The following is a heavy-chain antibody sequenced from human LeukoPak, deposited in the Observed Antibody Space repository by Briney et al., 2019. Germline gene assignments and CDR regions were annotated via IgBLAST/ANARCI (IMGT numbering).Heavy chain of an antibody. D-gene: IGHD3-10*01. CDR3: ARYGRGSGSLNWFDP. Sequence: SETLSLTCTVSGGSISNYYWSWIRQPPGKGLEWIGDIHHSESANYNPSLKSRVTISVDTSKNQFSLKLSSVTAADTAVYYCARYGRGSGSLNWFDPWGQGTLVTVSS. CDR2: IHHSESA. CDR1: GGSISNYY. J-gene: IGHJ5*02. V-gene: IGHV4-59*01.